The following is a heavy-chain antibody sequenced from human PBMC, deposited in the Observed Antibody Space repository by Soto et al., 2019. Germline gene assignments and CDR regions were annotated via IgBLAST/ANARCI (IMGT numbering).Heavy chain of an antibody. CDR3: AKTPYDFWSSGQYLFDH. CDR2: ISGSGGTT. CDR1: GFTFGSHA. D-gene: IGHD3-3*01. Sequence: GGSLRLSCTVSGFTFGSHAMSWVRQAPGKGLECVSGISGSGGTTFYADSVKGRFTISRDNSKKTLYLQMNSLRAEDTAVYYCAKTPYDFWSSGQYLFDHWGQGTLVTVSS. V-gene: IGHV3-23*01. J-gene: IGHJ4*02.